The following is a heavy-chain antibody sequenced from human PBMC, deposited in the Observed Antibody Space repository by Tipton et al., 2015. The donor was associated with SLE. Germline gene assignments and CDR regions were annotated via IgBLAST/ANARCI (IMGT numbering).Heavy chain of an antibody. D-gene: IGHD2-15*01. V-gene: IGHV3-33*06. CDR1: GFTFSSYA. CDR2: IWYDGSNK. Sequence: SLRFSCAASGFTFSSYAMHWVRQAPGKGLEWVAVIWYDGSNKYYADSVKGRFTISRDNSKNTLYLQMNSLRAEDTAVYYCAKGSSLVVVEGEYFQHWGQGTLVTVSS. CDR3: AKGSSLVVVEGEYFQH. J-gene: IGHJ1*01.